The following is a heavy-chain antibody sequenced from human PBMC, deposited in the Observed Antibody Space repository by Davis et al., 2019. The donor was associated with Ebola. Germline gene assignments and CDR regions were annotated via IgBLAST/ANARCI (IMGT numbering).Heavy chain of an antibody. CDR3: ARGYCSGSCYPGLY. D-gene: IGHD2-15*01. CDR2: ISYSGST. J-gene: IGHJ4*02. CDR1: GGSISRGGYY. Sequence: MPSETLSLTCTVSGGSISRGGYYWSWIRQHPGKGLEWIGFISYSGSTSYNPSLKSRLIIAVDTSNNQFSLRLSSVTAADTAMYYCARGYCSGSCYPGLYWGQGTLVTVSS. V-gene: IGHV4-31*03.